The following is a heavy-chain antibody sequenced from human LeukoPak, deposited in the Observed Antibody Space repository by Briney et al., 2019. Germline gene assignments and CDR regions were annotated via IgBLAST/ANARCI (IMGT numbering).Heavy chain of an antibody. CDR2: INHSGST. CDR1: GFTFGDYA. Sequence: LRLSCTASGFTFGDYAMSWFRQAPGKGLEWIGEINHSGSTNYNPSLKSRGTISVDTSKNQFSLKLSSVTAADTAVYYCARARAYSYGKWGQGTLVTVSS. J-gene: IGHJ4*02. V-gene: IGHV4-34*01. CDR3: ARARAYSYGK. D-gene: IGHD5-18*01.